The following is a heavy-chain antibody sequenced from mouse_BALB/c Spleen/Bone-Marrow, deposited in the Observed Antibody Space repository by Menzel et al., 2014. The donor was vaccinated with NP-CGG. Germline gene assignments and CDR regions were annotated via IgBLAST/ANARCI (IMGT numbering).Heavy chain of an antibody. CDR3: KGYDYDVDSFDY. D-gene: IGHD2-4*01. CDR2: IDPENGVT. CDR1: GFNIKDSY. Sequence: VQLQQPGAELVRSGASVRLSCAASGFNIKDSYIHWVRQRPEQGLEWIGWIDPENGVTEYAPKFQGKATMTADTSSNTAYLQLSSLTSEDTAVYYCKGYDYDVDSFDYWGQGTTLTVSS. J-gene: IGHJ2*01. V-gene: IGHV14-4*02.